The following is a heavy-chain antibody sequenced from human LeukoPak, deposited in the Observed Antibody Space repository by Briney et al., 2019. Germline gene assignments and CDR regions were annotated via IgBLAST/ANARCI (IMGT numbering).Heavy chain of an antibody. Sequence: SETLSLTCAVYGGSFSGYYWSWIRQPPGKGLEWIGEINHSGSTNYNPSLKSRVTISVDTSKNQFSLKLSSVTAADTAVYYCARDVVGAEYYYDSSGYYDYWGQGTLVTVSS. CDR3: ARDVVGAEYYYDSSGYYDY. CDR1: GGSFSGYY. V-gene: IGHV4-34*01. CDR2: INHSGST. D-gene: IGHD3-22*01. J-gene: IGHJ4*02.